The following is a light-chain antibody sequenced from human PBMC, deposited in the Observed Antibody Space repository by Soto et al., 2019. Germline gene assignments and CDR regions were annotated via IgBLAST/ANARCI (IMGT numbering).Light chain of an antibody. CDR2: GNN. J-gene: IGLJ2*01. Sequence: QPVLTQPPSVSGAPGQSVTISCTGSSSDIGAGYDVHWYQQLPGTAPKLLIYGNNNRPSGVPDRFSGSKSGTSASLAITGLRAEDEADYSCQSYDSRLRGSGVVFGGGTKVPVL. CDR1: SSDIGAGYD. V-gene: IGLV1-40*01. CDR3: QSYDSRLRGSGVV.